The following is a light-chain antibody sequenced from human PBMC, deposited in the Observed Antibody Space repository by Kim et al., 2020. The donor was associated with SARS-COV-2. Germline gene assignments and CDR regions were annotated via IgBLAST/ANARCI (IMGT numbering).Light chain of an antibody. V-gene: IGKV1-8*01. CDR2: SSS. CDR3: QQYWSLPLS. J-gene: IGKJ4*01. Sequence: ASPGDTVTITCRASQGCSNNLAWYQQRPGQFPKLLIFSSSSLHVGVPPRFSGSGLDTDFSLTISGLQSEDFASYYCQQYWSLPLSFGGGTKVDIK. CDR1: QGCSNN.